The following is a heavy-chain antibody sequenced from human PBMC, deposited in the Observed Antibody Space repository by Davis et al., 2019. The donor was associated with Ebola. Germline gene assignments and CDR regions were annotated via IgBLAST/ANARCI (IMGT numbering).Heavy chain of an antibody. Sequence: AASVKVSCKASGYTFTSYGITWVRQAPGQGLEWMGWINPHNGNTNYAQNVQGRVTMTTDTSTSTAYMELTSLRSDDTAVYFCARDHSGYNYFYYGMDVWGKGTTVTVSS. V-gene: IGHV1-18*04. CDR3: ARDHSGYNYFYYGMDV. CDR1: GYTFTSYG. D-gene: IGHD5-24*01. J-gene: IGHJ6*04. CDR2: INPHNGNT.